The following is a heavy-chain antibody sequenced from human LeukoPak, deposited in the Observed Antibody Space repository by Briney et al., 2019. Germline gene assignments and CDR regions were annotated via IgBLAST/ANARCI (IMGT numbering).Heavy chain of an antibody. D-gene: IGHD6-13*01. CDR2: ISGSGGTT. CDR1: GFTFSNYN. V-gene: IGHV3-23*01. J-gene: IGHJ6*02. CDR3: AKVGSSMSSYYYYGLDV. Sequence: GGSLTLSCAASGFTFSNYNMNWVRQAPGKGLEWVSAISGSGGTTNYADSVKGRFTISRDNSKNTLYLQMDSLRAEDTAVYYCAKVGSSMSSYYYYGLDVWGQGTTVTVSS.